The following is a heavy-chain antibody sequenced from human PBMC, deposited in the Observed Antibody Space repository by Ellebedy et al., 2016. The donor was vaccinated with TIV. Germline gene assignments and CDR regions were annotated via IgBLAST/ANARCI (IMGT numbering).Heavy chain of an antibody. CDR3: ARDRVLSTGIGFDP. V-gene: IGHV1-3*01. Sequence: ASVKVSCKASGYTFATYNIHWVRQAPGHSLEWMGWINGGSGNTKYSQKLQGRVTITRDTSATTAYMELSSLTSEDTAVYYCARDRVLSTGIGFDPWGQGTLVTVSS. CDR1: GYTFATYN. D-gene: IGHD3-16*01. CDR2: INGGSGNT. J-gene: IGHJ5*02.